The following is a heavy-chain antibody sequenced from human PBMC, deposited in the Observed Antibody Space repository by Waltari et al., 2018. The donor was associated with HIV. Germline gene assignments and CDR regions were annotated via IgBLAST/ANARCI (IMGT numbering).Heavy chain of an antibody. V-gene: IGHV3-72*01. J-gene: IGHJ3*02. CDR2: TRNKANSYTT. CDR3: ARTYHYDSSGPDAFDI. D-gene: IGHD3-22*01. Sequence: EVQLVESGGGLVQPGGSLRLSCAASGLPFSAHYMDWVRQAPGKGLEWVGRTRNKANSYTTEYAASVKGRFTISRDDSKNSLYLQMNSLKTEDTAVYYCARTYHYDSSGPDAFDIWGQGTMVTVSS. CDR1: GLPFSAHY.